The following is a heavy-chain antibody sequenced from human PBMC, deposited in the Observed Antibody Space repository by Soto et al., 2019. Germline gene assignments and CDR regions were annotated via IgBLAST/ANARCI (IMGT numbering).Heavy chain of an antibody. CDR2: ISSSGTTM. D-gene: IGHD3-10*01. Sequence: PGGSLRLSCAASGFRFSDHYMTWIRQAPGKGLEWVSKISSSGTTMYYADSVKGRFTVSRDNAKNSLYLEMNSLRAEDTAVYYCAGDPYYYGSAFWGQGTLVTVSS. CDR3: AGDPYYYGSAF. CDR1: GFRFSDHY. J-gene: IGHJ4*02. V-gene: IGHV3-11*01.